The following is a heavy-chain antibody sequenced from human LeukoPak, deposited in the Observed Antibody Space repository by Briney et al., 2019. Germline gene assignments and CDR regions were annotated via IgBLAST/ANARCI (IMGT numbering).Heavy chain of an antibody. Sequence: PGGSLRLSCAASGFTFSSYEMNWVRQAPGKGLEWVSYISSSGSAIYYADSVKGRFTISRDNTRNSLHLQMNSLRAEDTAVYYCARDPASIDSSGYSYGYWGQGTLVTVSS. J-gene: IGHJ4*02. CDR2: ISSSGSAI. D-gene: IGHD3-22*01. V-gene: IGHV3-48*03. CDR1: GFTFSSYE. CDR3: ARDPASIDSSGYSYGY.